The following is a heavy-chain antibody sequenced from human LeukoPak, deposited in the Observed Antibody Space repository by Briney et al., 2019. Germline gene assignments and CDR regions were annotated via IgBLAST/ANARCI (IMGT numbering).Heavy chain of an antibody. CDR2: IRYDGSNK. CDR1: GFTFSSYG. J-gene: IGHJ3*02. CDR3: AKDRVGWGSSWYGADAFDI. Sequence: PGGSLRLSCAASGFTFSSYGMHWVRQAPGKGLEWVAFIRYDGSNKYYADSVKGRFTISRDNSMNTLYLQMNSLRAEDTAVYYCAKDRVGWGSSWYGADAFDIWGQGTMVTVSS. V-gene: IGHV3-30*02. D-gene: IGHD6-13*01.